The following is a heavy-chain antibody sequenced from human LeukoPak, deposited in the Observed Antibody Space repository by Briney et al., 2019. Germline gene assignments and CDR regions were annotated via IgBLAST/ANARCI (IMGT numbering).Heavy chain of an antibody. CDR1: GFTFSSYV. Sequence: GGSLRLSCAASGFTFSSYVIHWVRQAPGKGLEWVAVISDDGKKKLYPDSVKSRFTISRDNSKNTLYLQMNSLRAEDTAVYYCAKEGRVLLWFGEPPDYWGQGTLVTVSS. J-gene: IGHJ4*02. CDR2: ISDDGKKK. V-gene: IGHV3-30*04. CDR3: AKEGRVLLWFGEPPDY. D-gene: IGHD3-10*01.